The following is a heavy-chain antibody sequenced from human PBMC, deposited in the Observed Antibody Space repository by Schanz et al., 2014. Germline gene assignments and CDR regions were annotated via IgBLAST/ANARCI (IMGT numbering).Heavy chain of an antibody. D-gene: IGHD5-18*01. CDR3: ASERGYSYGYGAFDI. J-gene: IGHJ3*02. CDR2: ISSTGGST. CDR1: GFTFSSYG. Sequence: VQLVESGGGVVQPGRSLRLSCATSGFTFSSYGMHWVRQAPGKGLEWVSAISSTGGSTYYADSVKGRFTISRDNSKNTLYLQMNSLRAEDTALYYCASERGYSYGYGAFDIWGQGTMVTVSS. V-gene: IGHV3-23*04.